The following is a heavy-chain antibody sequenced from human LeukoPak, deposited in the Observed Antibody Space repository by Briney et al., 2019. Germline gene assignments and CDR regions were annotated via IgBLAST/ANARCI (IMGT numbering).Heavy chain of an antibody. J-gene: IGHJ5*02. CDR2: INQSGST. CDR1: GGSFSGYY. D-gene: IGHD6-13*01. CDR3: ARESERGGIAGNFDP. Sequence: SSETLSLTCAVYGGSFSGYYWSWIRQPPGKGPEWIGEINQSGSTNYNPSLKSRVTISVDTSKNQFSLKLSSVTAADTAVYYCARESERGGIAGNFDPWGQGTLVTVSS. V-gene: IGHV4-34*01.